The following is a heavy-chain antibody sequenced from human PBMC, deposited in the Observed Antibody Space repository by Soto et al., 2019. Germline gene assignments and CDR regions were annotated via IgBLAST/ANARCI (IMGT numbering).Heavy chain of an antibody. CDR3: AVGDGYKRFNY. Sequence: SETLSLTCAVYGGSFSGYYWSWIRQPPGKGLEWIGEINHSGSTNYNPSLKSRVTISVDTSKNQFSLKLSSVTAADTAVYYCAVGDGYKRFNYWGQGTLVTVSS. D-gene: IGHD5-12*01. CDR1: GGSFSGYY. CDR2: INHSGST. J-gene: IGHJ4*02. V-gene: IGHV4-34*01.